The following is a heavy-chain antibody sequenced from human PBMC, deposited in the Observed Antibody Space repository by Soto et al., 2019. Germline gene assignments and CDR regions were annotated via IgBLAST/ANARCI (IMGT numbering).Heavy chain of an antibody. Sequence: SETLSLTCTVSGASINSAEYYWGWIRQPPGKGLEWIGNIYYTGNTYYNPSLRSRVTLSTDTSENQFSLKLTSVTAADTAVYYCASRADSSSWYEDYYGMDVWGQGTTVT. D-gene: IGHD6-13*01. CDR1: GASINSAEYY. CDR3: ASRADSSSWYEDYYGMDV. J-gene: IGHJ6*02. CDR2: IYYTGNT. V-gene: IGHV4-39*01.